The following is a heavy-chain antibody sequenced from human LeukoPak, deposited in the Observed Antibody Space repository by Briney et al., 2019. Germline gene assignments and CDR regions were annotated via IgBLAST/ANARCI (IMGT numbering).Heavy chain of an antibody. Sequence: GASVKVSCQASGYTFTSYYMHWVRPAPGQGVEWMGIINPSGGSTSYAQKFQSTVTMTRDMSTSTGYMELSSPRSEDTAVYYCAQDSSSLEFNDWGQGTLVTVCS. CDR1: GYTFTSYY. CDR3: AQDSSSLEFND. D-gene: IGHD6-13*01. J-gene: IGHJ4*02. CDR2: INPSGGST. V-gene: IGHV1-46*01.